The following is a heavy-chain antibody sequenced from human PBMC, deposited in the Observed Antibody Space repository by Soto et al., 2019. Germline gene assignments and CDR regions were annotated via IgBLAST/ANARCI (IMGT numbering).Heavy chain of an antibody. CDR2: IKQDGSEK. CDR1: GFTFSSYW. V-gene: IGHV3-7*01. D-gene: IGHD2-15*01. CDR3: ARERYCRGGSCYSDY. J-gene: IGHJ4*02. Sequence: EVQLVESGGGLVQPGGSLRLSCAASGFTFSSYWMSWVRQAPGKGLEWVANIKQDGSEKYYVDSVKGRFTISRDNAKNSLYLQMNSLRAEDTAVYYCARERYCRGGSCYSDYWGQGTLVTVSS.